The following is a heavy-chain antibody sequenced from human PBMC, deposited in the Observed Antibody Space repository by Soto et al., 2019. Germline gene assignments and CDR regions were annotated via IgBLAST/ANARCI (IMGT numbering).Heavy chain of an antibody. Sequence: GASVKVSCKASGYTFTSYYMHWVRQAPGQGLEWMGIINPSGGSTSYAQKFQGRVTMTRDTSTSTVYMELSSLRSEDTAVYYCARDRYSSSWYREKYYYYYYGMDVWGQGTTVTVSS. J-gene: IGHJ6*02. V-gene: IGHV1-46*01. CDR1: GYTFTSYY. D-gene: IGHD6-13*01. CDR3: ARDRYSSSWYREKYYYYYYGMDV. CDR2: INPSGGST.